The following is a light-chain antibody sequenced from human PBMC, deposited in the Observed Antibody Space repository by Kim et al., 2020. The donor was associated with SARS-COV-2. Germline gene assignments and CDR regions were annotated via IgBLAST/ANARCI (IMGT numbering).Light chain of an antibody. CDR2: GAS. Sequence: SVSPWERATLSCRASQTVNSHLAWYQQRPGQAPRLLIYGASTRATGIPARFSGSGSGSEFSLTISSLESEDFAVYYCQQYDDWPYTFGQGTKLEI. V-gene: IGKV3-15*01. CDR3: QQYDDWPYT. J-gene: IGKJ2*01. CDR1: QTVNSH.